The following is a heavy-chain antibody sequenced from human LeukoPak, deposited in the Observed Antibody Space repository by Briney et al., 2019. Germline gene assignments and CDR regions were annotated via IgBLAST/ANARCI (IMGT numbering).Heavy chain of an antibody. V-gene: IGHV3-74*01. Sequence: PGGSLRLSCAASGFTFSLYWMHWVRQAPGKGLVWVSRMNGDGRTTDYADSVKGRFTISRDNAKNTLYLQMNSLRAEDTAVYYCARSNCFDPWGHGTLVTVSS. CDR3: ARSNCFDP. CDR2: MNGDGRTT. J-gene: IGHJ5*02. CDR1: GFTFSLYW.